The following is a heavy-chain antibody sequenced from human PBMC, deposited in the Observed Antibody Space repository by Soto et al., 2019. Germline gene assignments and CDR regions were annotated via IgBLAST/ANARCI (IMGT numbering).Heavy chain of an antibody. CDR3: ARGVNYYDSSGSYWFDP. V-gene: IGHV4-59*01. J-gene: IGHJ5*02. D-gene: IGHD3-22*01. CDR2: IHHSGRT. CDR1: GVSISRYY. Sequence: SETLSLTCTVSGVSISRYYWSWMRQSPGKEMEWIGFIHHSGRTNSNPSLQSRLTMSVDTSKNQFSLSLSSVTAADTAVYYCARGVNYYDSSGSYWFDPWSQGALVTVSA.